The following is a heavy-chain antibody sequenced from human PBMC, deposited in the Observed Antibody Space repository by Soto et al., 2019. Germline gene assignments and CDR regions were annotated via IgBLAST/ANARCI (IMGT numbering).Heavy chain of an antibody. J-gene: IGHJ6*02. D-gene: IGHD3-3*01. CDR3: ANLRFLEWLSPPEDYDYGMDV. Sequence: EVQLLESGGGLVQPGGSLRLSCAASGFTFSSSAMSWVRQAPGKWLEWVPAISGSGGSTYYADSVKGRFTISRDNSKNTLYLQMNSLRAEDTAVYYCANLRFLEWLSPPEDYDYGMDVWGQCTTVTVSS. CDR1: GFTFSSSA. V-gene: IGHV3-23*01. CDR2: ISGSGGST.